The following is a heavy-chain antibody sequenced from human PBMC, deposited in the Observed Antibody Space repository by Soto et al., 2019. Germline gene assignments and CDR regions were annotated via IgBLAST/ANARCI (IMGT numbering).Heavy chain of an antibody. V-gene: IGHV3-7*03. CDR3: ASGGWETPI. D-gene: IGHD1-26*01. J-gene: IGHJ4*02. Sequence: GGSRRLSGAASGFAFSTYRRSRLGQAPGQGLEWVATMKPDGSQEYYVGSVKGRFTVSRDNAKESLYLQMNSLRDEDTAVYYCASGGWETPIWGQGTPVTVS. CDR2: MKPDGSQE. CDR1: GFAFSTYR.